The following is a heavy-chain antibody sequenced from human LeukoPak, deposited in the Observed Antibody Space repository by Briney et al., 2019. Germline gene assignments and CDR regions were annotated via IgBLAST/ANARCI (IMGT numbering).Heavy chain of an antibody. CDR2: ISAYNGNA. CDR3: ARDISTRDYFDH. Sequence: ASVKVSCKASGYTFISHGFSWVRQAPGQGLEWMGWISAYNGNANYAQKLQGRVTMTTDSSTTTAYMELRSLRSDDTAVYYCARDISTRDYFDHWGQGTLVTVSS. J-gene: IGHJ4*02. V-gene: IGHV1-18*01. D-gene: IGHD3-3*02. CDR1: GYTFISHG.